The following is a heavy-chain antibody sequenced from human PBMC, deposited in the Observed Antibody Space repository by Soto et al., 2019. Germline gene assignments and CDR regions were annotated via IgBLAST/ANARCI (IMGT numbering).Heavy chain of an antibody. J-gene: IGHJ5*02. CDR3: AGAIPVINYLGSGSRLTGGRWFDP. V-gene: IGHV4-31*03. CDR1: GGSISSGGYY. Sequence: SETLSLTCTVSGGSISSGGYYWSWIRQHPGKGLEWIGYIYYSGSTYYNPSLKSRVTISVDTSKNQFSLKLSSVTAADTAVYYCAGAIPVINYLGSGSRLTGGRWFDPWGQGTRVTVSS. D-gene: IGHD3-10*01. CDR2: IYYSGST.